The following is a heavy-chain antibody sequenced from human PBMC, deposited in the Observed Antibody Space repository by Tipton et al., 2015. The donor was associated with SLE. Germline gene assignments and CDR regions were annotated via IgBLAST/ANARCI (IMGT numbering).Heavy chain of an antibody. CDR1: GGSFSGYY. Sequence: TLSLTCAVYGGSFSGYYWSWIRQPPGKGLEWIGYIYYSGSTNYNPSLKSRVTISVDTSKNQFSLKLSSVTAAGTAVYYCARGREQWLEWYFDLWGRGTLVTVSS. J-gene: IGHJ2*01. CDR2: IYYSGST. CDR3: ARGREQWLEWYFDL. D-gene: IGHD6-19*01. V-gene: IGHV4-59*01.